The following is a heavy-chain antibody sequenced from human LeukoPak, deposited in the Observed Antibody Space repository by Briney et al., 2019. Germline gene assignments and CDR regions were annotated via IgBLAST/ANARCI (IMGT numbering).Heavy chain of an antibody. CDR1: GFTFSSYS. V-gene: IGHV3-23*01. Sequence: PGGSLRLSCAASGFTFSSYSMSWVRQAPGQGLEWVAGISGSGDFTNYADSVKGRFTISRDNSKNTLYLQVNSLRAEDTAVYYCAKDYNSAWPGAEYFQYWGQGTLVTVSS. CDR3: AKDYNSAWPGAEYFQY. CDR2: ISGSGDFT. D-gene: IGHD2/OR15-2a*01. J-gene: IGHJ1*01.